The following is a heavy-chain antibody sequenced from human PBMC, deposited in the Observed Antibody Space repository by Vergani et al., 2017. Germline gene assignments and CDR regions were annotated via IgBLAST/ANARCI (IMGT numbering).Heavy chain of an antibody. J-gene: IGHJ4*02. CDR1: GGTFSSYA. Sequence: QVQLVQSGAEVKKPGSSVKVSCKASGGTFSSYAISWVRQAPGQGLEWMGGIIPIFGTTSYAQKFQGRVTILADESTSTAYMDLSNLRSEDTAVYYCARPHGDILPPDPRRLDYWGQGTLVTVSS. V-gene: IGHV1-69*12. CDR3: ARPHGDILPPDPRRLDY. CDR2: IIPIFGTT.